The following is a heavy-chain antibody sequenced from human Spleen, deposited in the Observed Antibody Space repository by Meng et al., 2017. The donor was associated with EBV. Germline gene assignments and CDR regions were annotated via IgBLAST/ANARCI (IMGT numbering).Heavy chain of an antibody. D-gene: IGHD6-13*01. CDR1: GDSINSSHW. J-gene: IGHJ4*02. Sequence: ERAQARGPGRVKPSASLSLTCAVSGDSINSSHWWNWLRQPPGKGLEWIGEIYHSGSTNYNPSLKSRVTISVDKSRNQFSLELSSVTAADTAIYYCAIKGSLAPIAAAGAIDYWGQGTLVTVSS. CDR3: AIKGSLAPIAAAGAIDY. CDR2: IYHSGST. V-gene: IGHV4-4*02.